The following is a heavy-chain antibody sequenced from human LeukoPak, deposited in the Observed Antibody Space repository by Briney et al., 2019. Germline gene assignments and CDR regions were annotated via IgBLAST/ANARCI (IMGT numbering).Heavy chain of an antibody. CDR2: IYPGDPDT. CDR1: GYSFTSYW. CDR3: AGGHDYYYYGMDV. Sequence: GESLKISCKGSGYSFTSYWIGWVRQMPGKGLEWMGIIYPGDPDTRYSPSFQGQVTISADKSISTAYLQWSSLKASDTAVYYCAGGHDYYYYGMDVWGQGTTVTVSS. J-gene: IGHJ6*02. V-gene: IGHV5-51*01.